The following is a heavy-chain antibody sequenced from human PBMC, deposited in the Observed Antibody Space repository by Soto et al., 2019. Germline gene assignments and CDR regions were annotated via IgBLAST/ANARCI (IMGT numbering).Heavy chain of an antibody. V-gene: IGHV2-5*01. CDR2: IYWNDDK. CDR3: ARGEWEPAGSWFDP. J-gene: IGHJ5*02. Sequence: SGPTLVNPTHALSLTCPFSGFSLSTSGVGVGWIRQPPGKALEWLALIYWNDDKRYSPSLKSRLTITKDTSKNQVVLTMTNMDPVDTATYYCARGEWEPAGSWFDPWGQGTLVTVPS. CDR1: GFSLSTSGVG. D-gene: IGHD1-26*01.